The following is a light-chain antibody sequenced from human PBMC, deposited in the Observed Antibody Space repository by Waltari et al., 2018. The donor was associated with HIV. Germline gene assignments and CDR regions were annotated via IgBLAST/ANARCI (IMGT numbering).Light chain of an antibody. CDR3: ATWDDSLSGVL. J-gene: IGLJ2*01. V-gene: IGLV1-47*01. CDR1: ISHIGHQY. Sequence: YVLTQPPSASGTPGQRFTISCSGSISHIGHQYVFCYQQLPGTAPKLLMHRNHQRPSGVPGRFSDSTSGTSASLAISGLRSEDEADYYCATWDDSLSGVLFGGGTKLTVL. CDR2: RNH.